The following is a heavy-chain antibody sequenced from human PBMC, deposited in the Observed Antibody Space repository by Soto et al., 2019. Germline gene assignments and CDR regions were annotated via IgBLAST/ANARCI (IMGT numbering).Heavy chain of an antibody. V-gene: IGHV5-51*01. CDR2: IYPGDSDT. J-gene: IGHJ6*02. Sequence: PGEALKISCKGSGYSFTSYWIGWVRQMPGKGLEWMGIIYPGDSDTRYSPSFQGQVTISADKSISTAYLQWSSLKASDTAMYYCARHTRVIAAAGNYYYYGMDVWGQGTTVTVSS. D-gene: IGHD6-13*01. CDR1: GYSFTSYW. CDR3: ARHTRVIAAAGNYYYYGMDV.